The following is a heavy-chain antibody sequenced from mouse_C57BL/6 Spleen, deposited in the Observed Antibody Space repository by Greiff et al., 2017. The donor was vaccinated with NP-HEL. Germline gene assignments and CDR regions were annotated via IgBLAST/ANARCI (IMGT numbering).Heavy chain of an antibody. D-gene: IGHD4-1*01. CDR1: GFTFSSYG. CDR2: ISSGGSYT. CDR3: ARHETGTDFDY. J-gene: IGHJ2*01. V-gene: IGHV5-6*01. Sequence: EVQVVESGGDLVKPGGSLKLSCAASGFTFSSYGMSWVRQTPDKRLEWVATISSGGSYTYYPDSVKGRFTISRDNAKNTLYLQMSSLKSEDTAMYYCARHETGTDFDYWGQGTTLTVSS.